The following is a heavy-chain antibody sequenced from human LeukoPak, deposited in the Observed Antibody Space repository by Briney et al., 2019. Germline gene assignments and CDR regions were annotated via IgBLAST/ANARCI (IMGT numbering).Heavy chain of an antibody. J-gene: IGHJ4*02. CDR1: GGSISSSSAY. CDR2: IYYSKNT. CDR3: LSPRGISYGYFDY. Sequence: KPSETLSLTCTVSGGSISSSSAYWGWIRQPPGKGLEWIGSIYYSKNTYYNPSLQSRVTISADTSKNQFSLTLGSVSATDTAVYYCLSPRGISYGYFDYWGQGTLVTVSS. D-gene: IGHD5-18*01. V-gene: IGHV4-39*01.